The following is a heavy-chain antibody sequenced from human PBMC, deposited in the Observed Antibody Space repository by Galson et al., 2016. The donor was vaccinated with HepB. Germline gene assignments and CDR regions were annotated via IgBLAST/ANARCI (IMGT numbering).Heavy chain of an antibody. CDR1: GFTLTSYA. J-gene: IGHJ3*02. CDR2: INVGNGNT. D-gene: IGHD3/OR15-3a*01. V-gene: IGHV1-3*01. Sequence: SCKASGFTLTSYAIKWVRQAPGQRLEWMGWINVGNGNTKYSEKFQGRVTITRDTSASTVYMELSNLRSEDTAVYYCAREHDIWTSYAFDIWGQGTMITVSS. CDR3: AREHDIWTSYAFDI.